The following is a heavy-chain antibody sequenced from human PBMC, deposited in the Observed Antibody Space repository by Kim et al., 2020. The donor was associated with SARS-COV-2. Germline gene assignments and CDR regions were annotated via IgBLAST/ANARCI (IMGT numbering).Heavy chain of an antibody. Sequence: YADSVKGRFTISRDNSKNTLYLQMNSLRAEDTAVYYCARDDYDSSGWGDFWGQGTLVTVSS. CDR3: ARDDYDSSGWGDF. J-gene: IGHJ4*02. V-gene: IGHV3-53*01. D-gene: IGHD3-22*01.